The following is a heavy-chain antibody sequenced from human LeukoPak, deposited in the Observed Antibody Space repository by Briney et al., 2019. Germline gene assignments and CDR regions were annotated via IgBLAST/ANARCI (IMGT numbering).Heavy chain of an antibody. Sequence: GGSLRLSCAASGFTFSSYSMNWVCQAPGKGLEWVSSISSSSSYIYYADSVKGRFTISRDNAKNSLYLQMNSLRAEDTAVYYCARGQPHDYGDYGANFDYWGQGTLVTVSS. CDR1: GFTFSSYS. CDR2: ISSSSSYI. V-gene: IGHV3-21*01. J-gene: IGHJ4*02. D-gene: IGHD4-17*01. CDR3: ARGQPHDYGDYGANFDY.